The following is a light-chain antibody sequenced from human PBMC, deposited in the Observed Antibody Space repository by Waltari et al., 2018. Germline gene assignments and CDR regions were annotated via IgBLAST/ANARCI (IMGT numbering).Light chain of an antibody. CDR3: LQYSSSPWT. Sequence: DIQMTQSPSSLSESVGDTVTITCRASQSISSWLAWYQQKPGKAPKLLIYKASSLQSGVPSRFSGSGSGTDFTPTISSLQPEDFATYYCLQYSSSPWTFGQGTKVEIK. J-gene: IGKJ1*01. V-gene: IGKV1-12*02. CDR2: KAS. CDR1: QSISSW.